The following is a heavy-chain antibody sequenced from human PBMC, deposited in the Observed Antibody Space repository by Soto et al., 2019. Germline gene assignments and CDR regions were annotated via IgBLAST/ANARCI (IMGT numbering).Heavy chain of an antibody. J-gene: IGHJ4*02. CDR3: ARRVAASAGGFDQ. Sequence: QVQLVQPGAEVKRPGSSMRVSCKASGGTFGTYTIAWLRQPPGQGPEWMGGMLPIINKSNYAQKFQGRVTISADESTSTAYMDVNSLRFDDPAVYYCARRVAASAGGFDQWGQGTRVTVSS. CDR1: GGTFGTYT. CDR2: MLPIINKS. V-gene: IGHV1-69*01.